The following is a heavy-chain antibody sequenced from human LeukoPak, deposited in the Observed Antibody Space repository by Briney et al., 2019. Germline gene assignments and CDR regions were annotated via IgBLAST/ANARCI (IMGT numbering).Heavy chain of an antibody. J-gene: IGHJ3*02. CDR3: ARGYSYGNDAFGI. D-gene: IGHD5-18*01. Sequence: PSETLPLTCAVYGGSFSGYYWSWIRQPPGKGLEWIGGINHSGSTNYNPSLKSRVTISVDTSKNQFSLKLSSVTAADTAVYYCARGYSYGNDAFGIWGQGTMVTVSS. V-gene: IGHV4-34*01. CDR1: GGSFSGYY. CDR2: INHSGST.